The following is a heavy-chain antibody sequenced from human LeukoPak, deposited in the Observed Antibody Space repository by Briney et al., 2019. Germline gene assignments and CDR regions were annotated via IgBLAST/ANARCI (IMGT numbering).Heavy chain of an antibody. CDR3: SRDQMATIYDDAFDI. D-gene: IGHD5-24*01. J-gene: IGHJ3*02. V-gene: IGHV3-21*01. CDR1: GFTFSSYS. CDR2: ISSSSSYI. Sequence: GGSLRLSCAASGFTFSSYSMNWVRQAPGKGLEWVSSISSSSSYIYYADSVKGRFTISRDNAKNSLYLQMNSRRAEDTAVYYCSRDQMATIYDDAFDIWGQGTMVTVSS.